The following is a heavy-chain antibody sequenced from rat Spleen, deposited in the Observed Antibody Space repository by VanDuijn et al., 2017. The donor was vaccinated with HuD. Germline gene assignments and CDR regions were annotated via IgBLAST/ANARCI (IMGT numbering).Heavy chain of an antibody. J-gene: IGHJ4*01. CDR3: TRVSFLYTTDPHYVMDA. CDR1: GFSLTSDV. D-gene: IGHD1-6*01. Sequence: QVQLKESGPGLVKPSLTLSLTCTVSGFSLTSDVVSWVRQPPGKGLEWIAAVSSGGNTYYDSTLKSRLSISRDTSKSQVFLKMNSLQTEDTAIYYCTRVSFLYTTDPHYVMDAWGQGTSVTVSS. V-gene: IGHV2S12*01. CDR2: VSSGGNT.